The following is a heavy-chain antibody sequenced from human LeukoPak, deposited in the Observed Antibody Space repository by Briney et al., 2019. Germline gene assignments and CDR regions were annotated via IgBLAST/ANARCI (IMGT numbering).Heavy chain of an antibody. D-gene: IGHD1-26*01. Sequence: SETLSLTCTVSGGSISSGDYYWSWIRQPPGKGLEWIGYIYYSGSTNYNPSLKSRVTMSVDTSKNQFFLKLNSVTAADTAVYYCARGRPYSGGYHLDYWGQGTLVTVSA. CDR3: ARGRPYSGGYHLDY. J-gene: IGHJ4*02. CDR1: GGSISSGDYY. CDR2: IYYSGST. V-gene: IGHV4-61*08.